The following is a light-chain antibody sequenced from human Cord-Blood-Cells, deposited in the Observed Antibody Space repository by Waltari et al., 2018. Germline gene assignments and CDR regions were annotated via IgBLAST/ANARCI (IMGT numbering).Light chain of an antibody. CDR1: SSDVGSYNL. Sequence: QSALTQPASVSGSPGQSITISCTGTSSDVGSYNLVSWYQQHPSKAPKLMIYEGSKRPSGVSNRFSGSKSGNTASRTISGLQAEDEADYYCCSYAGSSTLVFGGGTKLTVL. V-gene: IGLV2-23*01. CDR2: EGS. CDR3: CSYAGSSTLV. J-gene: IGLJ2*01.